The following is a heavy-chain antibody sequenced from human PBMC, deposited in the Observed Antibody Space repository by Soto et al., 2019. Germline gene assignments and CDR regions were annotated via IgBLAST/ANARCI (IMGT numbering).Heavy chain of an antibody. D-gene: IGHD2-2*01. Sequence: PGGSLRLSCAASGFTFSSYGMHWVRQAPGKGLEWVAVIWYDGSNKYYADSVKGRFTISRDNSKNTLYLQMNSLRAEDTAVYYCARDIMGDIVVVPDAKYYYYYYGMDVWGQGTTVTVSS. V-gene: IGHV3-33*01. CDR1: GFTFSSYG. CDR3: ARDIMGDIVVVPDAKYYYYYYGMDV. J-gene: IGHJ6*02. CDR2: IWYDGSNK.